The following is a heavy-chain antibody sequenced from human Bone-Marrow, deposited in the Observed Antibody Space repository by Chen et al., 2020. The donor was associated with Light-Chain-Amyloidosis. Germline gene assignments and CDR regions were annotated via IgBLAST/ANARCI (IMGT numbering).Heavy chain of an antibody. V-gene: IGHV3-21*06. Sequence: GLVKPGGSLSHSCAASGFTFASYTMNWVRQAPGKGLEWVSSIDSSGTHINYADSTRGRFSISRDNAKNSLYLQITSLRAEDTAVYYCARDQVEYKFFYYMDVLGKGTTVTVSS. CDR1: GFTFASYT. CDR2: IDSSGTHI. D-gene: IGHD6-6*01. J-gene: IGHJ6*03. CDR3: ARDQVEYKFFYYMDV.